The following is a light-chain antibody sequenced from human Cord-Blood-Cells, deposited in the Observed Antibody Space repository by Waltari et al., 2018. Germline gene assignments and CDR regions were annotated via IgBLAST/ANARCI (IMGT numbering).Light chain of an antibody. CDR3: CSYAGSYTYV. V-gene: IGLV2-11*01. Sequence: QSALTQPRSVSGSPGQSVTIPCTGTSSYVGGSHYVSWYQQHPGKAPKLMIYDVSMRPSGVPDRFSGSKSGNTASLTISGLQAEDEADYYCCSYAGSYTYVFGTGTKVTVL. CDR2: DVS. J-gene: IGLJ1*01. CDR1: SSYVGGSHY.